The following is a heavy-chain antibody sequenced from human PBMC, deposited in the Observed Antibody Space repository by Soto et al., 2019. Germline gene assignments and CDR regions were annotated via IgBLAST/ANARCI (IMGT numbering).Heavy chain of an antibody. V-gene: IGHV5-10-1*01. J-gene: IGHJ6*02. CDR1: GYSFTSYW. CDR3: ANSGFWSGYYDYGMDV. D-gene: IGHD3-3*01. CDR2: IDPSDSYT. Sequence: GESLKISCKGSGYSFTSYWISWVRQMPGKGLEWMGRIDPSDSYTNYSPSFQGHVTISADKSISTAYLQWSSLKASDTAMYYCANSGFWSGYYDYGMDVWGQGTTVTVSS.